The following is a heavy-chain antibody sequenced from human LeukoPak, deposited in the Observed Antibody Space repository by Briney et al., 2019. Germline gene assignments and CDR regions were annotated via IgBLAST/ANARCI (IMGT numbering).Heavy chain of an antibody. J-gene: IGHJ6*03. CDR3: AGGIYYYMDV. CDR1: GGSFSGYY. V-gene: IGHV4-34*01. CDR2: INHSGST. Sequence: SETLSLTCAVYGGSFSGYYWSWVRQPPGKGLEWIGEINHSGSTNYNPSLKSRVTISVDTSKNQFSLKLSSVTAADTAVYYCAGGIYYYMDVRGKGTTVTVSS.